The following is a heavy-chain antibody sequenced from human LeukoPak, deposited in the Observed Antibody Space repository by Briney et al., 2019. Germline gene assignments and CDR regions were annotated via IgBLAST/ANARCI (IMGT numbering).Heavy chain of an antibody. D-gene: IGHD3-10*01. CDR2: IYYSGST. Sequence: PSETLSLTCTVSSGSISTSNYYWGWIRQPPGKGLEWIGSIYYSGSTYYNPSLKSRVTISVDTSKNQFSLKLSSVTAADTAVYYCARRRTSMVRGVQFDYWGQGTLVTVSS. V-gene: IGHV4-39*01. CDR3: ARRRTSMVRGVQFDY. CDR1: SGSISTSNYY. J-gene: IGHJ4*02.